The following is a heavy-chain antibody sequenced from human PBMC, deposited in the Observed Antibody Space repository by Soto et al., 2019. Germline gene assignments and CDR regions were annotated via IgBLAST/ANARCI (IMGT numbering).Heavy chain of an antibody. V-gene: IGHV4-34*01. CDR3: ARVVVVPAASPGGGYYYYYGMDV. CDR1: GGSFSGYY. J-gene: IGHJ6*02. Sequence: QVQLQQWGAGLLKPSETLSLTCAVYGGSFSGYYWSWIRQPPGKGLEWIGEINHSGSTNYNPSLKSRVTISVDTSKNQFSLKLSSVTAADTAVYYCARVVVVPAASPGGGYYYYYGMDVWGQGTTVTVSS. CDR2: INHSGST. D-gene: IGHD2-2*01.